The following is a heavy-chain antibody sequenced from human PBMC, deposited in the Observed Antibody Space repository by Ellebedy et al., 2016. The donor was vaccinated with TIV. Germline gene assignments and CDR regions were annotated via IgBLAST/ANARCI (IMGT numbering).Heavy chain of an antibody. V-gene: IGHV1-69*04. Sequence: AASVKVSCKAYGGTLRSYGISWVRQAPGLGLEWMGRIIPIVEITIYAQRFQDRVTISEDNFTNTVYMEMSSLRSEDTAMYYCATGPSKWEVPLDLDSWGQGTLVIVSS. D-gene: IGHD1-26*01. CDR2: IIPIVEIT. J-gene: IGHJ4*02. CDR3: ATGPSKWEVPLDLDS. CDR1: GGTLRSYG.